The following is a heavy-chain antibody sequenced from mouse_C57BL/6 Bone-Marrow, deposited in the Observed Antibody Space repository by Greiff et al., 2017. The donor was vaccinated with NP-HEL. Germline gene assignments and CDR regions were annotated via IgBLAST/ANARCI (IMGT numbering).Heavy chain of an antibody. Sequence: VQLQQPGAELVKPGASVKLSCKASGYTFTSYWMHWVKQRPGQGLEWIGMIHPNSGSTNYNEKFKSKATLTVDKSSSTAYMQLSSLTSEDSAVYYCARSGGSSLSYYYAMDYWGQGTSVTVSS. CDR3: ARSGGSSLSYYYAMDY. V-gene: IGHV1-64*01. CDR1: GYTFTSYW. D-gene: IGHD1-1*01. J-gene: IGHJ4*01. CDR2: IHPNSGST.